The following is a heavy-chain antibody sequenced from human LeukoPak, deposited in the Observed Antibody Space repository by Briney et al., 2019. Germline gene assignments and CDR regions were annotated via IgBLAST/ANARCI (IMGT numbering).Heavy chain of an antibody. Sequence: NPSETLSLTCAVYGGSFSRYYWSWIRQSPGKGLEWIAEIDHRGDTNYNPSVKSRVTISVDTSKNQFSLKMRSLSAADTALYYCARGATICETGYFDFWGQGTLVTVSS. V-gene: IGHV4-34*01. CDR1: GGSFSRYY. CDR3: ARGATICETGYFDF. J-gene: IGHJ4*03. D-gene: IGHD5-24*01. CDR2: IDHRGDT.